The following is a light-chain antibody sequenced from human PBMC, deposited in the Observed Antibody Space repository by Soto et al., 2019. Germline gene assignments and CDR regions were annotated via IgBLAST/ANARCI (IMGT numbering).Light chain of an antibody. CDR2: AAS. CDR3: QQSYTTPFT. CDR1: QSISNF. J-gene: IGKJ3*01. Sequence: DIQMTQSPSSLSAPVGDRVTITCRASQSISNFLNWYQQKPGKAPKLLISAASSFQGGVPSRFCGSGSGTDFTLTISSLQPEDFATYYCQQSYTTPFTFGPGTKVDIK. V-gene: IGKV1-39*01.